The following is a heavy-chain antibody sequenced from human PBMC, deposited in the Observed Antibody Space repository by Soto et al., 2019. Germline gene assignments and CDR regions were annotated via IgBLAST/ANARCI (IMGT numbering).Heavy chain of an antibody. Sequence: PGGSLRLSCAASGFTFSSYAMSWVRHAPGKGLEWVSAISGSGGSTYYADSVKGRFTISRDNSKNTLYLQMSSLRSEDTAVYYCAISPIVPAPLYYFDYWGQGTLVTISS. J-gene: IGHJ4*02. CDR3: AISPIVPAPLYYFDY. CDR1: GFTFSSYA. D-gene: IGHD2-2*01. CDR2: ISGSGGST. V-gene: IGHV3-23*01.